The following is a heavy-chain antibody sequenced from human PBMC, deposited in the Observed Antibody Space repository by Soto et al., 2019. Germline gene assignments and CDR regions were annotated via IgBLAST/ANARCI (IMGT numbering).Heavy chain of an antibody. J-gene: IGHJ5*02. D-gene: IGHD1-1*01. CDR2: IHPNSGET. CDR1: GYTFTDHY. V-gene: IGHV1-2*02. Sequence: SVKVSCKASGYTFTDHYINWVRQAPGHAPEYMGWIHPNSGETKYVERFQGRDTMTRDTSISTAYLELTRLTSDATDVYYCAGDLSSQSWKWFDPWGQGTRAPVSS. CDR3: AGDLSSQSWKWFDP.